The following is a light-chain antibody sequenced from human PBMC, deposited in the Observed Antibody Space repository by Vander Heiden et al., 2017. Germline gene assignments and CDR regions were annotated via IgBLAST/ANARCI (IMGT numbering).Light chain of an antibody. V-gene: IGKV1-39*01. CDR1: QSISTY. Sequence: IKMPRSPSSLSASVGERVTITCRASQSISTYLNWYQQKPGKAPKLLIYAASSLQSGVPSRFSGSGSGTDFTLTISSLQPEDSATYYCQQSYTIPLTFGHGTKVDIK. J-gene: IGKJ3*01. CDR2: AAS. CDR3: QQSYTIPLT.